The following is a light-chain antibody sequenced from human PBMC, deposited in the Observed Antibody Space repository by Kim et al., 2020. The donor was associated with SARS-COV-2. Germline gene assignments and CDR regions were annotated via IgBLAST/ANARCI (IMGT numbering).Light chain of an antibody. Sequence: SVSPGQTASITCSGDKLGDKYACWYQQKPGQSPVLVSYQDSKRPSGIPERFSGSNSGNTATLTISGTQAMDEADYYCQAWDSSTVVFGGGTKVTVL. CDR1: KLGDKY. CDR2: QDS. V-gene: IGLV3-1*01. J-gene: IGLJ2*01. CDR3: QAWDSSTVV.